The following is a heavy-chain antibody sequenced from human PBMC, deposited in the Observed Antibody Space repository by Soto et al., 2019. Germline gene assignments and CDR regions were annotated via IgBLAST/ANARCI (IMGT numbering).Heavy chain of an antibody. CDR1: GFDFGSFG. Sequence: SVKVSCKASGFDFGSFGIQFLRQTRGRGLEWIGWIVVASGRTNYARQFQGRVAFSRDMSSTTAYMDLYDLKSDDTAVYFCSADHPHTAIGWPVWGQGTTVTAP. V-gene: IGHV1-58*02. CDR2: IVVASGRT. J-gene: IGHJ6*02. CDR3: SADHPHTAIGWPV.